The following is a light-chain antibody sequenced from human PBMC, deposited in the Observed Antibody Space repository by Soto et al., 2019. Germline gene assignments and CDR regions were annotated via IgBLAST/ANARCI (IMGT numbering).Light chain of an antibody. V-gene: IGKV3-20*01. Sequence: EIVLTQSPGTLSLSPGERATLSCRASQSVSSSYLAWYQQKPGQAPRLLIYGASSRATGIPDRSSGSGSGTDFTLTISRLEPEDFAVYYCQQYSSSPPTFGQGTKVDIK. CDR2: GAS. CDR3: QQYSSSPPT. CDR1: QSVSSSY. J-gene: IGKJ1*01.